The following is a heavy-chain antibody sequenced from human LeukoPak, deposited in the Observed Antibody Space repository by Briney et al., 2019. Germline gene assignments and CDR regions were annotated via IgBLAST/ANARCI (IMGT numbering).Heavy chain of an antibody. J-gene: IGHJ3*01. CDR3: ARIFDRDV. D-gene: IGHD3-9*01. V-gene: IGHV4-4*07. Sequence: PSETLSLICTVSGGSTTNSYWSWIRHSAGTGMEWIGRIHATGSTKYNPSLTSRVSMSLDMPTNQFSLTLSAVTVADTATYYCARIFDRDVWGQGTLVTVSP. CDR1: GGSTTNSY. CDR2: IHATGST.